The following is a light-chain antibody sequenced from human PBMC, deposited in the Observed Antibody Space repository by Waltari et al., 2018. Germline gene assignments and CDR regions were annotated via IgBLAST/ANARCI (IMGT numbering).Light chain of an antibody. V-gene: IGKV1-39*01. CDR2: AAS. CDR1: QSVTTS. J-gene: IGKJ1*01. Sequence: DIQMTQSPASLAASLGARVTITCRPSQSVTTSLNWYQQKSGEPPKLLISAASSFQSGVPSRFSGSGSGTDFTLTITHLQPEDVGVYYCMQALQTPWTFGQGTKVEIK. CDR3: MQALQTPWT.